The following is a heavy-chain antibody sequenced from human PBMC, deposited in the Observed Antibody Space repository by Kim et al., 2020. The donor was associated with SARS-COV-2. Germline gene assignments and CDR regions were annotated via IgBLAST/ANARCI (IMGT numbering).Heavy chain of an antibody. D-gene: IGHD6-19*01. J-gene: IGHJ6*03. CDR3: ARYLGASYSSGWYYYYYY. CDR2: IYYSGST. Sequence: SETLSLTCTVSGGSISSYYWSWIRQPPGKGLEWIGYIYYSGSTNYNPSLKSRVTISVDTSKNQFSLKLSHLTAAVTAVYSCARYLGASYSSGWYYYYYY. CDR1: GGSISSYY. V-gene: IGHV4-59*01.